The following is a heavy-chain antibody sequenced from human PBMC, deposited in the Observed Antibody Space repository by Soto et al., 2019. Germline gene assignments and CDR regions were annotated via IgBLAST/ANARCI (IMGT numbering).Heavy chain of an antibody. CDR3: AKLLGPMYYYYMDV. Sequence: GGSLRLSCAASGFTFSSYAMSWVRQAPGKGLEWVSAISGSGGSTYYADSVKGRFTISRDNSKNTLYLQMNSLRAEDTAVYYCAKLLGPMYYYYMDVWGKGTTVTVSS. J-gene: IGHJ6*03. V-gene: IGHV3-23*01. D-gene: IGHD2-8*02. CDR2: ISGSGGST. CDR1: GFTFSSYA.